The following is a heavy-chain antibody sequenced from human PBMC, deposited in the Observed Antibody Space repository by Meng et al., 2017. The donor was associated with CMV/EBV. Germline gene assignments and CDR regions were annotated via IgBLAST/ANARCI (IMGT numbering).Heavy chain of an antibody. V-gene: IGHV4-34*01. CDR2: INHSGST. CDR3: ARLKLRYCSSTSCYAPYYYYGMDV. J-gene: IGHJ6*02. Sequence: SETLSLTCAVYGGSFSGYYWSWIRQPPGKGLEWIGEINHSGSTNYNPSLKSRVTISVDTSKNQFSLKLSSVTAADTAVYYCARLKLRYCSSTSCYAPYYYYGMDVWGQGTTVTVSS. CDR1: GGSFSGYY. D-gene: IGHD2-2*01.